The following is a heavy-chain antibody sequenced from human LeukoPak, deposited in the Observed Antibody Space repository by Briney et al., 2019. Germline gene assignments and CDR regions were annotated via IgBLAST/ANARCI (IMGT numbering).Heavy chain of an antibody. V-gene: IGHV3-9*01. CDR2: INWKTGNG. CDR3: TRRAARWQFDL. Sequence: PGRSLRLSCAVSGFNFDDYAMHWVRQAPGRGLEWVSGINWKTGNGIYADSVKGRFTISRDNAKNSLYLQMGSLRAEDTALYYCTRRAARWQFDLWGRGTLLTVSS. CDR1: GFNFDDYA. D-gene: IGHD5-24*01. J-gene: IGHJ2*01.